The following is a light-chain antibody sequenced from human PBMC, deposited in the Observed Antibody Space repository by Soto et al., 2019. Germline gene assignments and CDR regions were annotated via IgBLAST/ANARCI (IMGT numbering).Light chain of an antibody. CDR1: SRDVGGYDF. V-gene: IGLV2-11*01. CDR2: DVT. Sequence: QSALTQPRSVSGSPGQSVTISCTGTSRDVGGYDFVSWYQKHPGKAPKLMIYDVTKRPSGVPDRFSGSKSGSSASLPISGLQAEDEADYYCCSYAGSCNLEVFGGGTKLTVL. J-gene: IGLJ3*02. CDR3: CSYAGSCNLEV.